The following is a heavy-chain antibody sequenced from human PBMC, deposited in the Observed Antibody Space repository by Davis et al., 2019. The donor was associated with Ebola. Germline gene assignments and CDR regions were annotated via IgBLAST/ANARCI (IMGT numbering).Heavy chain of an antibody. Sequence: AASVKVSCKASGGTFSSYAISWVRQAPGQGREWMGGIIPIFGTANYAQKFQGRVTITADESTSTVYMELSSLRSEDTAVYYCARRLYCGGGSCYEYYYGMDVWGQGTTVTVSS. V-gene: IGHV1-69*13. CDR2: IIPIFGTA. D-gene: IGHD2-15*01. CDR1: GGTFSSYA. J-gene: IGHJ6*02. CDR3: ARRLYCGGGSCYEYYYGMDV.